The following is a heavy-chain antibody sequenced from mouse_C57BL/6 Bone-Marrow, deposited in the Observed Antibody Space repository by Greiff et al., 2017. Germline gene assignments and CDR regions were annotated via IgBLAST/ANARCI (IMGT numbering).Heavy chain of an antibody. V-gene: IGHV5-12*01. CDR2: ISNGGGST. Sequence: EVKVVESGGGLVQPGGSLKLSCAASGFTFSDYYMYWVRQTPEKRLEWVAYISNGGGSTYYPDTVKGRFTISRDNAKNTLYLQMSRLKSEDTAMYYCARLTTVVANYAMDYWGQGTSVTVSS. CDR3: ARLTTVVANYAMDY. CDR1: GFTFSDYY. J-gene: IGHJ4*01. D-gene: IGHD1-1*01.